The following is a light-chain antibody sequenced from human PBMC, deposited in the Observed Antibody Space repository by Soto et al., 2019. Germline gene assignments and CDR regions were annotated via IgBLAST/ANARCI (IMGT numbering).Light chain of an antibody. J-gene: IGKJ1*01. Sequence: EIVMTQSPATLSVSPGERATRSCRASQSVSSNSAWYQQKPCQPPRLLIYGASTRATGIPARFSGSGSGTEFTLTISSLQSVDFAVYSCQQYNNWPWTFGQGTKVDIK. CDR1: QSVSSN. V-gene: IGKV3-15*01. CDR2: GAS. CDR3: QQYNNWPWT.